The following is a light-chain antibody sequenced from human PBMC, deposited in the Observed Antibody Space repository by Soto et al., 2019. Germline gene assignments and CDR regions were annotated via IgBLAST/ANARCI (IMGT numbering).Light chain of an antibody. CDR3: QHYGGVWT. CDR1: QSISNR. V-gene: IGKV1-5*01. Sequence: DIQMTQSPSTLSASVGDRVTITCRASQSISNRLAWYQQKPGKAPKVLIYDASSLESGVPSRFSGSGSATEFILTISSLQPDDFATYLCQHYGGVWTFGQGTKVDI. J-gene: IGKJ1*01. CDR2: DAS.